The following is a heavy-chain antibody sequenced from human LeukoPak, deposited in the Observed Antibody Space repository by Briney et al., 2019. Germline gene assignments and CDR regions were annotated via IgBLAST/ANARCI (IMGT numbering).Heavy chain of an antibody. V-gene: IGHV1-69*02. CDR1: GGTFSSYT. CDR2: IIPILGIA. CDR3: ASQYSSSSRVYFDY. Sequence: SVKVSCKASGGTFSSYTISWVRQAPGQGLEWMGRIIPILGIANYAQKFQGRVTVTADKSTSTAYMELSSLRSEDTAVYYCASQYSSSSRVYFDYWGQGTLVTVSS. D-gene: IGHD6-6*01. J-gene: IGHJ4*02.